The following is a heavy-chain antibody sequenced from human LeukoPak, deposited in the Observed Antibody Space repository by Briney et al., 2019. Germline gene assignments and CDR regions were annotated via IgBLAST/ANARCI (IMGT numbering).Heavy chain of an antibody. CDR3: AKRPKIPAPTYYFDY. CDR2: ISGSGGNT. D-gene: IGHD2-2*01. V-gene: IGHV3-23*01. Sequence: GGSLRLSCAASGFTFSSYAMGWVRQAPGKGLEWISAISGSGGNTYYAASVKGRFTFSRDNSKNTLFLQMNSLRAEDTAVYYCAKRPKIPAPTYYFDYWGQGTLVTVSS. J-gene: IGHJ4*02. CDR1: GFTFSSYA.